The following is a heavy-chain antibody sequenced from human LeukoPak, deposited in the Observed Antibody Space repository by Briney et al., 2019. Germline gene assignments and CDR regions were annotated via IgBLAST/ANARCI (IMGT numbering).Heavy chain of an antibody. CDR1: GGSISSYY. D-gene: IGHD2-15*01. CDR2: IYTSGST. CDR3: ARDQHIVVVVAATPYYYYCMDV. J-gene: IGHJ6*03. Sequence: SETLPLTCTVSGGSISSYYWSWIRQPAGKGLEWIGRIYTSGSTNYNPSLKSRVTMSVDTSKNQFSLKLSSVTAADTAVYYCARDQHIVVVVAATPYYYYCMDVWGKGTTVTVSS. V-gene: IGHV4-4*07.